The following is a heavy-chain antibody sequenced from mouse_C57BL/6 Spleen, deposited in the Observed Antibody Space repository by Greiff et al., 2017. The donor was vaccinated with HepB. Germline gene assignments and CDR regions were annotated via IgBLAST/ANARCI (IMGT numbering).Heavy chain of an antibody. CDR2: IYPGDGDT. CDR3: ARRIYYDYSYYFDY. Sequence: QLQQSGAGLVKRGASGKMSCKASGYAFSSYWMNWVKQRPGKGLEWIGQIYPGDGDTNYNGKFKGKATLTADKSSSTAYMQLSSLTSEDSAVYFCARRIYYDYSYYFDYWGQGTTLTVSS. D-gene: IGHD2-4*01. J-gene: IGHJ2*01. V-gene: IGHV1-80*01. CDR1: GYAFSSYW.